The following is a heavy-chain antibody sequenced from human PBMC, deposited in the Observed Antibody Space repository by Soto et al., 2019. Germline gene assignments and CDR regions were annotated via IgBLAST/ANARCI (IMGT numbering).Heavy chain of an antibody. Sequence: QLQLQESGSGLVKPSQTLSLTCAVSGGSIRSGGYSWSWIRQPPGKVLEWIGYIYHSGSTYYNPSLKSLVTISVDRSQNQFSLKLSSVSAADTAVYYCASGRLLWQLDIWGQGPMVTVSS. D-gene: IGHD3-10*01. CDR2: IYHSGST. V-gene: IGHV4-30-2*01. CDR3: ASGRLLWQLDI. CDR1: GGSIRSGGYS. J-gene: IGHJ3*02.